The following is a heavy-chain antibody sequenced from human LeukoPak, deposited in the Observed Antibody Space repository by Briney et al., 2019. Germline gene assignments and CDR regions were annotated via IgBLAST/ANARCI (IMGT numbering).Heavy chain of an antibody. CDR2: ISYDGGNK. V-gene: IGHV3-30*18. CDR1: GFTFKSYD. Sequence: PGRSLRLSCAASGFTFKSYDMHWVRQAPGKGLEWVAVISYDGGNKYYADSVKGRFTISRDNSKHTLYLQMNSLRAEDTAVYYCAKPTDYGSGTPPDQWGQGTLVTVSS. CDR3: AKPTDYGSGTPPDQ. J-gene: IGHJ4*02. D-gene: IGHD3-10*01.